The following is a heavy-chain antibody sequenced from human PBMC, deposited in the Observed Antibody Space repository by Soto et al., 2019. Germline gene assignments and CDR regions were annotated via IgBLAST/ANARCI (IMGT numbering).Heavy chain of an antibody. V-gene: IGHV4-59*08. CDR1: GDFISSHY. D-gene: IGHD2-15*01. CDR3: ARPKGIAPAVWYFDL. CDR2: VYYDGKT. Sequence: QVQLLESGPGLVKPSETLSLTCTVSGDFISSHYWSWIRQPPGKGLEWIGYVYYDGKTDSSPSLKSRVTISLDTSKNQISLSLTSVTAADTAVYYCARPKGIAPAVWYFDLWGRGTLVTVSS. J-gene: IGHJ2*01.